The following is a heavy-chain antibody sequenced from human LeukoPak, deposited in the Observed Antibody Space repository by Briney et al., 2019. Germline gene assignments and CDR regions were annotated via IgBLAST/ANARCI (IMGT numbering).Heavy chain of an antibody. J-gene: IGHJ2*01. D-gene: IGHD1-26*01. CDR1: GFTFRSYW. Sequence: PGGSLRLSCAPFGFTFRSYWVHWVRQVPGKGLVWVSRISGDGSGTTYAVSVKGRFTISRDNARNTLYLQMNSLRDEDTAVYYCARGGSGHSGWYFDVWGRGTLVTVS. CDR3: ARGGSGHSGWYFDV. CDR2: ISGDGSGT. V-gene: IGHV3-74*01.